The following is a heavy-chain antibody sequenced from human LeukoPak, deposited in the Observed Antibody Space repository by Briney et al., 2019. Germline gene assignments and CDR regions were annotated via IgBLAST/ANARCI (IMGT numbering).Heavy chain of an antibody. CDR2: IIPIFGTA. CDR1: GGTFSSYA. J-gene: IGHJ4*02. Sequence: EASVKASCKASGGTFSSYAISWVRQAPGQGLEWMGGIIPIFGTANYAQKFQGRVTITADKSTSTAYMELSSLRSEDTAVYYCARGMYYYDSSGYYGWGQGTLVTVSS. V-gene: IGHV1-69*06. CDR3: ARGMYYYDSSGYYG. D-gene: IGHD3-22*01.